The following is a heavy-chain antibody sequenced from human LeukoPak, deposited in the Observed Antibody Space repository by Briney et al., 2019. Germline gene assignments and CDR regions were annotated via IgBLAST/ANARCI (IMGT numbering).Heavy chain of an antibody. CDR2: IYYSGST. CDR3: GRHDHVWFGELV. CDR1: GGSISSYY. V-gene: IGHV4-59*08. J-gene: IGHJ4*02. Sequence: SETLSLTCTVSGGSISSYYWSWIRQPPGKGLEWIGYIYYSGSTNYNPSLKSRVTISVNTSKNQFSLKLSPVTAADTAVYYCGRHDHVWFGELVGGQGTLVTVSS. D-gene: IGHD3-10*01.